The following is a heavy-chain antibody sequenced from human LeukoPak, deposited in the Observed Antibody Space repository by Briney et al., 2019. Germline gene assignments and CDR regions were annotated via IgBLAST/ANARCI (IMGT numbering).Heavy chain of an antibody. CDR2: IKQDGSEK. Sequence: GGSLRLSCAASGFTFSSYWMSWVRQAPGKGLEWVASIKQDGSEKYYVDSVKGRFTISRDNAKNSLYLQMNSLRAEDTAVYYCARDQGSHYYYYYYMDVWGKGTTVTVSS. CDR1: GFTFSSYW. J-gene: IGHJ6*03. CDR3: ARDQGSHYYYYYYMDV. V-gene: IGHV3-7*01.